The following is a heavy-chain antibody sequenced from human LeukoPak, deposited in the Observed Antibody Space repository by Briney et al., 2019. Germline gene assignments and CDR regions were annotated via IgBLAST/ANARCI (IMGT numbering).Heavy chain of an antibody. CDR2: INHSGST. CDR1: GGSFSGYY. D-gene: IGHD5-24*01. Sequence: PSETLSLTCAVYGGSFSGYYWSWIRQPPGKGLEWIGEINHSGSTNYNPSLKSRVTISVDTSKNQFSLKLSSVTAADTAVYYCAGMATTPRALDYWGQGTLVTVSS. V-gene: IGHV4-34*01. CDR3: AGMATTPRALDY. J-gene: IGHJ4*02.